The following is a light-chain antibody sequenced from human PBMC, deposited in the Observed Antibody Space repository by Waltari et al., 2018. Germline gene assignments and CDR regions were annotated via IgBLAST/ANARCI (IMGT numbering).Light chain of an antibody. Sequence: SSEVTQDPHVSVALGQTVTITCRGDSFRRYYASWYRQRPGQAPVLVLYGQERPSGIPDRFSGSTSGDTSYLTLTGAQAGDEGDYYCLSRDTPSTRVFGGGTRLTV. CDR1: SFRRYY. J-gene: IGLJ3*02. V-gene: IGLV3-19*01. CDR2: GQE. CDR3: LSRDTPSTRV.